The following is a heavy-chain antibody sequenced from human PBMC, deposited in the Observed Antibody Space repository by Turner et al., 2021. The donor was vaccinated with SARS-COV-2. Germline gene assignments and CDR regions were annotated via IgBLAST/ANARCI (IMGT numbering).Heavy chain of an antibody. CDR3: ATRVYDILTGLELGYFDY. J-gene: IGHJ4*02. CDR2: IIPILGRA. Sequence: QVQLVQSGAEVKKPGSSVKVSGKASRGPFSSYTISWVRQAPGQGPEWMGRIIPILGRANYAQKFQGRVTITADKSTSTAYMEVSSLRSEDTAVYYCATRVYDILTGLELGYFDYWGQGTLVTVSS. V-gene: IGHV1-69*02. D-gene: IGHD3-9*01. CDR1: RGPFSSYT.